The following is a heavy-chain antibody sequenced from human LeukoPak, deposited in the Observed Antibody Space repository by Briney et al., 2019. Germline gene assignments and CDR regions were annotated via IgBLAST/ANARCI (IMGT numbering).Heavy chain of an antibody. CDR3: AGGCASCYISGYYYYYYGMDV. CDR1: GFTFSSYW. V-gene: IGHV3-7*01. D-gene: IGHD2-2*01. Sequence: GGSLRLSCAASGFTFSSYWMSWVRQAPGKGLEWVANIKQDGSEKYYVDSVKGRFTISRDNAKNSLYLQMNSLRAEDTAVYYCAGGCASCYISGYYYYYYGMDVWGQGTTVTVSS. CDR2: IKQDGSEK. J-gene: IGHJ6*02.